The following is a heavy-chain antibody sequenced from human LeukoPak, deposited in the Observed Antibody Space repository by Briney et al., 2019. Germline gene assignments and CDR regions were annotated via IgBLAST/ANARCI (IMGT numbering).Heavy chain of an antibody. CDR2: ISGSGGST. CDR3: AKLLTSRVTTSDY. CDR1: GFTFSSYA. D-gene: IGHD4-11*01. V-gene: IGHV3-23*01. Sequence: GGSLRLSCAASGFTFSSYAMSWVRQAPGKGLEWVSAISGSGGSTYYADSVRGRFTISRDNSKNTLYLQMNSLRAEDTAVYYCAKLLTSRVTTSDYWGQGTLVTVSS. J-gene: IGHJ4*02.